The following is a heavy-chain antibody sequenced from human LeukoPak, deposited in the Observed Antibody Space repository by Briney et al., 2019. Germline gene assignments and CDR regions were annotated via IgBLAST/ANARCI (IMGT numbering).Heavy chain of an antibody. V-gene: IGHV1-69*13. CDR1: GGTFSGSA. Sequence: SVKVSCKASGGTFSGSAISWVRQAPGQGLEWVGETIPIFGTANYTQKFQGRVTITADESTSTAYMELSSLRSEDTAVYYCARGLYSSTYGWFDPWREGTLVTVSS. CDR2: TIPIFGTA. D-gene: IGHD6-13*01. J-gene: IGHJ5*02. CDR3: ARGLYSSTYGWFDP.